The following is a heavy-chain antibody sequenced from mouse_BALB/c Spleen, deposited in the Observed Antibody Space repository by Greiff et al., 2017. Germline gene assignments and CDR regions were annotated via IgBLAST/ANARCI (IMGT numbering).Heavy chain of an antibody. CDR3: GTSTMITREPLAY. CDR1: GYSFTGYF. Sequence: EVQLQQSGPELVKPGASVKLSCKASGYSFTGYFMNWVKQSPGQSLEWIGRINPYNGDTFYNQKFKGKATLTVDKSSSTAHMELLSLTSEDSAVYYCGTSTMITREPLAYWGEGTLVTVSA. V-gene: IGHV1-37*01. J-gene: IGHJ3*01. CDR2: INPYNGDT. D-gene: IGHD2-4*01.